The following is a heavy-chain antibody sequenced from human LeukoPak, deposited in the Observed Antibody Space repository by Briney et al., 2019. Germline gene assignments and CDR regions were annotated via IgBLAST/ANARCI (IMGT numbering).Heavy chain of an antibody. J-gene: IGHJ4*02. V-gene: IGHV3-9*03. Sequence: GGSLRLSCAASGFTFDDYAMHWVRQAPGKGLEWVSGISWNSGSIGYADSVKGRFTISRDNAKNSLYLQMNSLRAEDMALYYCAKDHCSSTGCYVDYWGQGTLVTVSP. CDR2: ISWNSGSI. D-gene: IGHD2-2*01. CDR1: GFTFDDYA. CDR3: AKDHCSSTGCYVDY.